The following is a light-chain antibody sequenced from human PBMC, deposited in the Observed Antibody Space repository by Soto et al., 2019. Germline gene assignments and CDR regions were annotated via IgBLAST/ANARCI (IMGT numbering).Light chain of an antibody. J-gene: IGLJ2*01. CDR1: SGHSSYA. V-gene: IGLV4-69*01. CDR3: QTWGTGIHVV. CDR2: LNSDGSH. Sequence: QLVLTQSPSASASLGASVKVTCTLSSGHSSYAIAWHQQQPEKGPRYLMKLNSDGSHSKGDGIPDRFSGSSSGAERYLTISSLQSEVEADYYCQTWGTGIHVVFGGGTKLTVL.